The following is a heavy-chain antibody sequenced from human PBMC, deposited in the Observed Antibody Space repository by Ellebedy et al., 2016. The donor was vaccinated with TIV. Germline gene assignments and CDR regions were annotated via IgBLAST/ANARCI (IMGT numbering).Heavy chain of an antibody. CDR2: ISSSSSTI. J-gene: IGHJ4*02. V-gene: IGHV3-48*04. CDR1: GFTFSSYS. D-gene: IGHD3-10*01. Sequence: GESLKISXAASGFTFSSYSMNWVRQAPGKGLEWVSYISSSSSTIYYADSVKGRFTISRDNAKNSLYLQMNSLRAEDTAVYYCARGGDITMVRGVMTCWGQGTLVTVSS. CDR3: ARGGDITMVRGVMTC.